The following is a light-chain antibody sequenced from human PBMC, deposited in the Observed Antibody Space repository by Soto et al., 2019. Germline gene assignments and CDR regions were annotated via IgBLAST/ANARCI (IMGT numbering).Light chain of an antibody. Sequence: IVMTHSPGTWPLSHGERATLSWRASQSVSSSYLAWYQQKPGQAPRLLIYGASTRATGIPARFSGSGSGTDFTLTISSLEPEDFAVYYCQQRSNWPITFGQGTRLEIK. J-gene: IGKJ5*01. V-gene: IGKV3D-20*02. CDR3: QQRSNWPIT. CDR1: QSVSSSY. CDR2: GAS.